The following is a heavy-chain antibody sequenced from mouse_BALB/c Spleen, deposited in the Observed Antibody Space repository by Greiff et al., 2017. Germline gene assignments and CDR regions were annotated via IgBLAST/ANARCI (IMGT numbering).Heavy chain of an antibody. D-gene: IGHD2-14*01. Sequence: QVQLQQSGPSLVQPSQSLSITCTVSGFSLTSYGVHWVRQSPGKGLEWLGVIWRGGSTDYNAAFMSRLSITKDNSKSQVFFKMNSLQADDTAIYYCAKGDRYDQGHYAMDYWGQGTSVTVSS. V-gene: IGHV2-5-1*01. CDR3: AKGDRYDQGHYAMDY. CDR1: GFSLTSYG. J-gene: IGHJ4*01. CDR2: IWRGGST.